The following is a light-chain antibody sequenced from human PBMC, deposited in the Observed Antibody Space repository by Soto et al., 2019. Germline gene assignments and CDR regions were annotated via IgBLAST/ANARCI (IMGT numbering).Light chain of an antibody. J-gene: IGLJ3*02. CDR3: AAWDDSLSGLGV. CDR1: SSNIGSNY. Sequence: QSVLTQPPSASGTPGQRVTISCSGSSSNIGSNYVYWYQQLPGTAPKLLIYSNNQRPSGVPDRFSGSKSGTSASLAISGLRSEDEADYHCAAWDDSLSGLGVFGGGTKLTVL. V-gene: IGLV1-47*02. CDR2: SNN.